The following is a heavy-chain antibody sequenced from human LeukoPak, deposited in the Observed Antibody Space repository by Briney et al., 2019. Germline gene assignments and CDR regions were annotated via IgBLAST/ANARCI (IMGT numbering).Heavy chain of an antibody. CDR2: IYYSGST. J-gene: IGHJ4*02. Sequence: KPSETLSLTCSVSGVSFRSSSYYWGWLPQPQGKGLGSIVSIYYSGSTYYNPSLKSRVTLSVDTSKNQFSLRLISVTAADTAVYYCARQLYYSMARANYFDYWGQGTLVTVSS. CDR3: ARQLYYSMARANYFDY. V-gene: IGHV4-39*01. D-gene: IGHD2/OR15-2a*01. CDR1: GVSFRSSSYY.